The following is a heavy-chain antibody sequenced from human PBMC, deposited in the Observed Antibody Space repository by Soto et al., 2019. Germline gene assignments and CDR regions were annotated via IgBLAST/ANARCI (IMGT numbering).Heavy chain of an antibody. D-gene: IGHD1-26*01. CDR2: ISSSGSTI. V-gene: IGHV3-11*01. Sequence: GGSLRLSCAASGFTFSDYYMSWIRQAPGKGLEWVSYISSSGSTIYYADSVKGRFTISRDNAKNSLYLQMNSLRAEDTAVYYCAREGGNGSPPYYYYGMDVWGQGTTVTVSS. J-gene: IGHJ6*02. CDR3: AREGGNGSPPYYYYGMDV. CDR1: GFTFSDYY.